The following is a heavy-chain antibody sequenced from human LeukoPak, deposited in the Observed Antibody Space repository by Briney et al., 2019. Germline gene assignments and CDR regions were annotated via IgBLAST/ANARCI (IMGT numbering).Heavy chain of an antibody. V-gene: IGHV4-4*07. Sequence: SETLSLTCSVSGGSMSNSYLTWVRQSAGKGLEWIGRMYVTGTTNYNPSLRSRVTMSIDTSKNQFSLRLNSVTAADTAVYHCARENYYDSSGYSEGMDVWGQGTTVTVS. CDR2: MYVTGTT. D-gene: IGHD3-22*01. J-gene: IGHJ6*02. CDR3: ARENYYDSSGYSEGMDV. CDR1: GGSMSNSY.